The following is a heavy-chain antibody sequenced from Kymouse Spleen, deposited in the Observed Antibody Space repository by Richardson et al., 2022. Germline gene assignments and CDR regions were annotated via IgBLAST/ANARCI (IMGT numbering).Heavy chain of an antibody. CDR1: GFTFSSYS. V-gene: IGHV3-21*03. CDR3: ARDYDFWSGSSYYYYYYGMDV. CDR2: ISSSSSYI. J-gene: IGHJ6*02. D-gene: IGHD3-3*01. Sequence: EVQLVESGGGLVKPGGSLRLSCAASGFTFSSYSMNWVRQAPGKGLEWVSSISSSSSYIYYADSVKGRFTISRDNAKNSLYLQMNSLRAEDTAVYYCARDYDFWSGSSYYYYYYGMDVWGQGTTVTVSS.